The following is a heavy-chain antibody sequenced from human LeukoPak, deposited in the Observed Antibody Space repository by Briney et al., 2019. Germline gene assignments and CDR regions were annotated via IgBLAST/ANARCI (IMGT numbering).Heavy chain of an antibody. V-gene: IGHV3-49*04. J-gene: IGHJ3*02. CDR3: SRFYSSGWASGAFDI. CDR2: IRNKANGGTT. Sequence: GGSLRLSCTTSGLTFSNFAVSWAAQAPGKGLGWKGFIRNKANGGTTEYAASVKGRFTISRDDSKTIAHLQMSSLKTEDTAVSYCSRFYSSGWASGAFDIWGQGTMVTVSS. CDR1: GLTFSNFA. D-gene: IGHD3-22*01.